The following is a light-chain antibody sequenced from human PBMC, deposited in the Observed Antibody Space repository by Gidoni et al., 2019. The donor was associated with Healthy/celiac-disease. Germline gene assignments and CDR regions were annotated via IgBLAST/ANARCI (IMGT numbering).Light chain of an antibody. Sequence: EIMRTQSPTTLSVSPGERATLSCRASHSVSSNLAWYQQKPGQAPRLLIYGASTRATGIPAGFRGSGSGTAFTLPISSLQAEDFVVYYCQQYNNWPHTFGQGTKLEIK. CDR2: GAS. V-gene: IGKV3-15*01. CDR3: QQYNNWPHT. CDR1: HSVSSN. J-gene: IGKJ2*01.